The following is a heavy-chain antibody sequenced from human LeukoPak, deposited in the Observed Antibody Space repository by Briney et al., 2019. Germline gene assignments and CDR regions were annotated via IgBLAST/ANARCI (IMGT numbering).Heavy chain of an antibody. Sequence: ASVKVSCKASGGTFSSYAISWVRQAPGQGLEWMGGIIPIFGTANYAQKFQGRVTITADESTSTAYMELSSLRSEDTAVYYCARDLLTIGDYYYYMDVWGKGTTVTVSS. CDR2: IIPIFGTA. D-gene: IGHD3-16*01. CDR3: ARDLLTIGDYYYYMDV. CDR1: GGTFSSYA. V-gene: IGHV1-69*13. J-gene: IGHJ6*03.